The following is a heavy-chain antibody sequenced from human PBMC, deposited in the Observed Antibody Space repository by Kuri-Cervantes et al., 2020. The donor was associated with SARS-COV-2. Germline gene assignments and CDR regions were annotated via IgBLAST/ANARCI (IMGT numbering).Heavy chain of an antibody. V-gene: IGHV4-34*01. D-gene: IGHD3-10*01. CDR2: INHSGST. CDR3: ARAKGVLWFEKSYSWFDP. Sequence: ESLKISCAVYGGSFSGYYWSWIRQPPGKGLEWIGEINHSGSTNYNPSLKSRVTISVDTSKNQFSLKLSSMTAADTAVYYCARAKGVLWFEKSYSWFDPWGQGILVTVSS. J-gene: IGHJ5*02. CDR1: GGSFSGYY.